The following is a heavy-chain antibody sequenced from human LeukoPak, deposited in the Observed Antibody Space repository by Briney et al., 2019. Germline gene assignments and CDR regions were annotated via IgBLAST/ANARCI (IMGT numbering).Heavy chain of an antibody. CDR1: GGSISSGSYY. Sequence: SETLSLTCTVSGGSISSGSYYWSWIRQPAGKGLEWIGRIYTSGSTNYNPSLKSRVTISVDTSKNQFSLKLSSVTAADTAVYYCARDRSSSSWYYQYNWFDPWGQGTLVTVSS. V-gene: IGHV4-61*02. J-gene: IGHJ5*02. CDR2: IYTSGST. CDR3: ARDRSSSSWYYQYNWFDP. D-gene: IGHD6-13*01.